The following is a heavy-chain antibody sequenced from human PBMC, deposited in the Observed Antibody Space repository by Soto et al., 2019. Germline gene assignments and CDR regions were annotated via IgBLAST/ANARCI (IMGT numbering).Heavy chain of an antibody. CDR1: GGSISSSSYY. CDR3: AGAKWIQLWFC. V-gene: IGHV4-39*01. J-gene: IGHJ4*02. Sequence: QLQLQESGPGLVKPSETLSLTCTVSGGSISSSSYYWGWIRQPPGKGLEWIGSIYYNGSTYYNPSLMSRVTISVDTSKNQFSLKLSSVTVADTAVYYCAGAKWIQLWFCWGQGTLVTVSS. CDR2: IYYNGST. D-gene: IGHD5-18*01.